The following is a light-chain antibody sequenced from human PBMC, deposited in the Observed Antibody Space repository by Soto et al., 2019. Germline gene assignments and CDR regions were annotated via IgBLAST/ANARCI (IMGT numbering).Light chain of an antibody. CDR1: QSVSSN. Sequence: EIVMTQSPATLSVSPGERATLSCRASQSVSSNYLAWYQQKPGQAPRLLIHEASIRATGVPARFSGSRSGAEFTLTISSLQSEDFAVYYCQHYVTWPLTFGGGTKVDI. J-gene: IGKJ4*01. CDR3: QHYVTWPLT. CDR2: EAS. V-gene: IGKV3-15*01.